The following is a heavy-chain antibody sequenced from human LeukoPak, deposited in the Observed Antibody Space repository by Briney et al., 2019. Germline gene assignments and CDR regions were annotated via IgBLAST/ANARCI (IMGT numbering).Heavy chain of an antibody. CDR2: IYYSGST. V-gene: IGHV4-39*07. CDR3: ARSGGLWLLTYYFDY. J-gene: IGHJ4*02. D-gene: IGHD3-22*01. CDR1: GGSISSSSYY. Sequence: PSETLSLTCTVSGGSISSSSYYWGWIRQPPGKGLEWIGSIYYSGSTYYNPSLKSRVTISVDTSKNQLSLKLSSVTAADTAVYFCARSGGLWLLTYYFDYWGQGTLVTVSP.